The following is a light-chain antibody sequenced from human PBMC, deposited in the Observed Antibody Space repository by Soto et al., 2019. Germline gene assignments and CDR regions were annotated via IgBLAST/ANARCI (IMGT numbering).Light chain of an antibody. V-gene: IGLV2-23*02. CDR2: EVT. J-gene: IGLJ1*01. Sequence: QSALNQPVSVSGSPGQSVTISCTATSSDVENYKLVSWYQQHPGKAPKLIIYEVTKRPSGVSNRFSGSKSANTASLTISGLQPEDEADYYCCSSVGSYVFGTGTKVTVL. CDR1: SSDVENYKL. CDR3: CSSVGSYV.